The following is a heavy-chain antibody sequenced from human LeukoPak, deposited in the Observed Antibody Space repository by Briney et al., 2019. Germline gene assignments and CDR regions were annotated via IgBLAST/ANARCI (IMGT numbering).Heavy chain of an antibody. V-gene: IGHV3-11*06. J-gene: IGHJ4*02. CDR3: ARDGYSSSWYWFDY. CDR2: ISSSSSYT. D-gene: IGHD6-13*01. Sequence: KPGGSLRLSCAASGFTFSDYYMSWIRQAPGKGLEWVSYISSSSSYTNYADSVKGRFTISRDNAKNSLYLQMNSLRAEDTAVYYCARDGYSSSWYWFDYGGQGTLVTVSS. CDR1: GFTFSDYY.